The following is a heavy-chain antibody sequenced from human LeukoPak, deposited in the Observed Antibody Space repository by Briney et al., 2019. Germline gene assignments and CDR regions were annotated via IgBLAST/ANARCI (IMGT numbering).Heavy chain of an antibody. J-gene: IGHJ6*02. CDR3: ARVRDSSGPYYYYGMDV. CDR1: GGSISSGGYY. V-gene: IGHV4-31*03. D-gene: IGHD3-22*01. CDR2: IYYSGST. Sequence: PSETLSLTCTVSGGSISSGGYYWSWIRKHPGKGLEWIGYIYYSGSTYYNPSLKSRVTISVDTSKNQFSLKLSSVTAADTAVYYCARVRDSSGPYYYYGMDVWGQGTTVTVSS.